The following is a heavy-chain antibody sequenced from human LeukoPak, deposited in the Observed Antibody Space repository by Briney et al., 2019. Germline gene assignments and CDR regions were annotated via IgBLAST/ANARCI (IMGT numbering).Heavy chain of an antibody. CDR1: GFTFSSYG. V-gene: IGHV3-30*03. D-gene: IGHD2-15*01. CDR3: TRGYCSGGSCYTY. CDR2: ISYDGSNK. Sequence: GRSLRLSCAASGFTFSSYGMHWVRQAPGKGLEWVAVISYDGSNKYYADSVKGRFTISRDNSKNTLYLQMNSLRAEDTAVYYCTRGYCSGGSCYTYWGQGTLVTVSS. J-gene: IGHJ4*02.